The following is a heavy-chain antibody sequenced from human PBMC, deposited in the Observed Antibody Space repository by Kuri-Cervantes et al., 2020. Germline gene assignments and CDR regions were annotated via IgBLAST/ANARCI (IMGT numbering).Heavy chain of an antibody. Sequence: SQTLSLTCDVYGGSFSDYYWSWIRQSPGKGLEWIGEINHSGGTNYNPSLKSRFTISVDRSTNQFSLRLSSVTAADTATYYCARDRFPQRPDAIDVWGQGTLVTVSS. CDR3: ARDRFPQRPDAIDV. D-gene: IGHD1-1*01. J-gene: IGHJ3*01. CDR1: GGSFSDYY. V-gene: IGHV4-34*01. CDR2: INHSGGT.